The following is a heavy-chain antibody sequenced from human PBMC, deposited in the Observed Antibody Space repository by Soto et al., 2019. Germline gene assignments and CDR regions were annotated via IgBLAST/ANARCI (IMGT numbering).Heavy chain of an antibody. CDR3: ASQNSGWYYFDY. J-gene: IGHJ4*02. D-gene: IGHD6-19*01. Sequence: QVQLVQSGAEVKKPGASVKVSCKASGYTFTTYGIHWVRQAPGQRLEWMGWINAGNGNTKYSQKFQGRVTISRDTSASTAYMELSSLRSEDTAVYYCASQNSGWYYFDYWGQGTLVSVSS. CDR1: GYTFTTYG. V-gene: IGHV1-3*01. CDR2: INAGNGNT.